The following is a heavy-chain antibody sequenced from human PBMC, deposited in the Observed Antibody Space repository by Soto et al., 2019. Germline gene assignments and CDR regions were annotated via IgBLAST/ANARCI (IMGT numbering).Heavy chain of an antibody. CDR1: GFTFSSYA. CDR2: ISYDGSNK. Sequence: PGGSLRLSCAASGFTFSSYAMHWVRQAPGKGLEWVAVISYDGSNKYYADSVKGRFTISRDNSKNTLYLQMNSLRAEDTAVYYCARVGFDYYYYYGMDVWGQGTTVTVSS. CDR3: ARVGFDYYYYYGMDV. J-gene: IGHJ6*02. V-gene: IGHV3-30-3*01. D-gene: IGHD3-16*01.